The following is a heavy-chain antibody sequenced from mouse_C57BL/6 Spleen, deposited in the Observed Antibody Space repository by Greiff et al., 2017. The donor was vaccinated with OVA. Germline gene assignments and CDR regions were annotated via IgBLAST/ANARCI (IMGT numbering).Heavy chain of an antibody. CDR1: GYTFTEYT. V-gene: IGHV1-62-2*01. Sequence: VKLLESGAELVKPGASVKLSCKASGYTFTEYTIHWVKQRSGQGLEWIGWFYPGSGSIKYNEKFKDKATLTADKSSSTVYMELSRLTSEDSAVYFCAGHEEEGGGLRFAYWGQGTLVTVSA. D-gene: IGHD2-4*01. CDR2: FYPGSGSI. CDR3: AGHEEEGGGLRFAY. J-gene: IGHJ3*01.